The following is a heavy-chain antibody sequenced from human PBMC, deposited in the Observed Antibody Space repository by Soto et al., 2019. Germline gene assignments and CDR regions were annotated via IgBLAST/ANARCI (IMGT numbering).Heavy chain of an antibody. J-gene: IGHJ6*02. CDR2: ISSSSSYT. V-gene: IGHV3-11*06. CDR1: GFTFSDYY. CDR3: ASAPLGYCTNGVCSHGMDV. D-gene: IGHD2-8*01. Sequence: PGGSLGLSCAASGFTFSDYYMSWIRQAPGKGLEWVSYISSSSSYTNYADSVKGRFTISRDNAKNSLYLQMNSLRAEDTAVYYCASAPLGYCTNGVCSHGMDVWGQGTTVTVSS.